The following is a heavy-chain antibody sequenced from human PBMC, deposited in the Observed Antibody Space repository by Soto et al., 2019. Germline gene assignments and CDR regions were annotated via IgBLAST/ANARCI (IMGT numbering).Heavy chain of an antibody. D-gene: IGHD3-10*01. CDR3: ARDRRFGDEGY. J-gene: IGHJ4*02. V-gene: IGHV3-66*01. Sequence: GGSLRLSCAASGFTVSSNYMSWVRQAPGKGLEWVSVIYSGGSTYYADSVKGRFTISRDNSKNTLYLQMNSLRAEDTAVYYCARDRRFGDEGYWGQGTLVTVSS. CDR1: GFTVSSNY. CDR2: IYSGGST.